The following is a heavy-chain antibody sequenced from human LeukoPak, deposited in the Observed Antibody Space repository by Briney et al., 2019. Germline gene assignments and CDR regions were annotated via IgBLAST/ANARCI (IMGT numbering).Heavy chain of an antibody. CDR3: ASVGNYYYGSGSYYNFDY. J-gene: IGHJ4*02. Sequence: GGSLRLSCAASGFTFSSYSMNWVRQAPGKGLEWVSSNSSSSSYIYYADSVKGRFTISRDNAKNSLYLQMNSLRAEDTAVYYCASVGNYYYGSGSYYNFDYWGQGTLVTVSS. CDR2: NSSSSSYI. V-gene: IGHV3-21*01. CDR1: GFTFSSYS. D-gene: IGHD3-10*01.